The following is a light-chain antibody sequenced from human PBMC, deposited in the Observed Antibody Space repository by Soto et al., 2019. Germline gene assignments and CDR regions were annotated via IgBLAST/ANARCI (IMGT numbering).Light chain of an antibody. CDR3: QHCSNWST. CDR2: GAS. CDR1: QSVSSK. V-gene: IGKV3-15*01. Sequence: EIVMTQSPATLSVSPGERATLSCRASQSVSSKVAWYQQKPGQAPRLLIYGASTRATGVPARFSGSGSGTEFTLTIRGLQCGYFGVYYCQHCSNWSTFGQGTKLEIK. J-gene: IGKJ2*01.